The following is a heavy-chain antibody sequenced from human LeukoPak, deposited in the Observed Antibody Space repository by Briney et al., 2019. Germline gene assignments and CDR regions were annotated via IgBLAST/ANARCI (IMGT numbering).Heavy chain of an antibody. Sequence: SETLSLTXTVSAYSISSGYYWGWIRQPPGKGLEWIGSLYHSGSTYYNPSLESRVTISVDTSKNQFSLKLSSVTAADTAVYYCARAILEYQHPYYFDYWGQGTLVTVSS. V-gene: IGHV4-38-2*02. D-gene: IGHD2-2*01. CDR3: ARAILEYQHPYYFDY. J-gene: IGHJ4*02. CDR2: LYHSGST. CDR1: AYSISSGYY.